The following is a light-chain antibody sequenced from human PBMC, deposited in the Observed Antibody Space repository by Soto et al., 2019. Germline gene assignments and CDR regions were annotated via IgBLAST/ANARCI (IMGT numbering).Light chain of an antibody. J-gene: IGKJ4*01. CDR1: QSVSSNY. CDR2: GAS. CDR3: QQFGSPPLT. V-gene: IGKV3-20*01. Sequence: IVLAQSPGTLSLSPGERGTLSWRASQSVSSNYLAWYQQKPGQAPRLLISGASARATGIPDRFSGSGSGTDFTLTISRLEPEDFAVYYCQQFGSPPLTFGGGTKVEIK.